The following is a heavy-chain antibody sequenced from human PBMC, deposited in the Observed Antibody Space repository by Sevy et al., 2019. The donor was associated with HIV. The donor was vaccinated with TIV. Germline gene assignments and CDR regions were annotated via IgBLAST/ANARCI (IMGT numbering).Heavy chain of an antibody. J-gene: IGHJ4*02. CDR1: GYNFNTYT. V-gene: IGHV1-3*01. Sequence: ASVKVSCKATGYNFNTYTIHWVRQAPGQSLEWMAWLNPGNGNTKYSQQFRGRVTITRDTSARTVYMELTSLTSEDTAVYFCARDRYARRGFDYWGQGTLLTVSS. CDR2: LNPGNGNT. D-gene: IGHD3-16*02. CDR3: ARDRYARRGFDY.